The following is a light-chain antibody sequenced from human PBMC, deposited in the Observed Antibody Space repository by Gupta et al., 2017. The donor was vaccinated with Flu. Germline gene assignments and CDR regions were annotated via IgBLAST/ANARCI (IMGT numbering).Light chain of an antibody. CDR2: EGS. CDR1: SMYVGRFNL. V-gene: IGLV2-23*01. CDR3: CSYAGSDVSV. Sequence: TSMYVGRFNLVSLYQQYTGIAPKLIIYEGSRRPSGVSNRFSGSKSGNTASLTISWLQAEDEADYYCCSYAGSDVSVFGTGTKVTVL. J-gene: IGLJ1*01.